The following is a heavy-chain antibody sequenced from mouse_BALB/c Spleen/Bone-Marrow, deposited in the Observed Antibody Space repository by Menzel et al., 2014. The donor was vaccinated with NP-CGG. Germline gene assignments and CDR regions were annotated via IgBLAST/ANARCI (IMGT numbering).Heavy chain of an antibody. J-gene: IGHJ2*01. CDR1: GFAFSSHD. CDR2: ISNGGGST. V-gene: IGHV5-12-1*01. D-gene: IGHD4-1*01. CDR3: TRHELGLFDY. Sequence: DVKLQESGGGLVKPGGSLKLSCAASGFAFSSHDMSWVRPTPEKRLEWVAYISNGGGSTYYPDTVKGRFTISRDNAKNTLYLQMSSPKSEDTAMYYCTRHELGLFDYWGQGTTLTVSS.